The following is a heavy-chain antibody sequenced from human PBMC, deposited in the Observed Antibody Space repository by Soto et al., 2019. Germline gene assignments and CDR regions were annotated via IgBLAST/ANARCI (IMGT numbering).Heavy chain of an antibody. CDR1: GFTFSSYA. Sequence: PGGSLRLSCAASGFTFSSYAMSWVRQAPRKGLEWVSAISGSGGSTYYADSVKGRFTISRDNSKNTLYLQMNSLRAEDTAVYYCAKERQWLVRRDWFDPWGQGTLVTVSS. CDR2: ISGSGGST. V-gene: IGHV3-23*01. CDR3: AKERQWLVRRDWFDP. J-gene: IGHJ5*02. D-gene: IGHD6-19*01.